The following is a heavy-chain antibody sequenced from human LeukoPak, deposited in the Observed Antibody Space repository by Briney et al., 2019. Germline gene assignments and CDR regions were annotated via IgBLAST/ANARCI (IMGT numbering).Heavy chain of an antibody. CDR1: GFTFSSYN. CDR2: ISSSSSFI. Sequence: PGGSLTLSCAASGFTFSSYNMNWVRQTPGKGLEWVSSISSSSSFIYYADSVKGRFTISRDNAKNSLYLQMNSLRAEDTAVYYCARDVLIAADGVIRLDAFDIWGQGTVVTVSS. D-gene: IGHD6-13*01. J-gene: IGHJ3*02. V-gene: IGHV3-21*01. CDR3: ARDVLIAADGVIRLDAFDI.